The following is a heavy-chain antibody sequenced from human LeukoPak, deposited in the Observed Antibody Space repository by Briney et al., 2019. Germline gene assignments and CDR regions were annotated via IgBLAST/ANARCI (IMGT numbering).Heavy chain of an antibody. CDR3: ARLVCSSTSCYSGFDY. CDR2: IYPADSDT. Sequence: PGESLKISCKGSGYIFTNYWIGWVRQMPEKGLEWMGIIYPADSDTRYSPSFQGQFTISADKSINSAYLQWSSLKASDTAMYYCARLVCSSTSCYSGFDYWGQGTLVTVSS. J-gene: IGHJ4*02. D-gene: IGHD2-2*01. V-gene: IGHV5-51*01. CDR1: GYIFTNYW.